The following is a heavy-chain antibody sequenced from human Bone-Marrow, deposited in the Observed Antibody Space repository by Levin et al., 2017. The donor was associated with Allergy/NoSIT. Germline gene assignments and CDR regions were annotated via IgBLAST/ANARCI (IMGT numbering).Heavy chain of an antibody. V-gene: IGHV3-30*18. D-gene: IGHD2-15*01. Sequence: GGSLRLSCAVSGFTFSNYAMHWVRQAPGRGLEWVAFISLDGNTQYYADSVKGRFTFSRDNSNNTLHLQMNSLRVEDTAIYYCAKDTYTCSGGSCYFLDYWGQGALVTVSS. CDR3: AKDTYTCSGGSCYFLDY. CDR2: ISLDGNTQ. CDR1: GFTFSNYA. J-gene: IGHJ4*02.